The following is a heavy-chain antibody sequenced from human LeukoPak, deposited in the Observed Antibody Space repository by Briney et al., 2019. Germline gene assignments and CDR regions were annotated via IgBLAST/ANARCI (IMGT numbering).Heavy chain of an antibody. Sequence: GRSLRLSCAASGFTFSSYAMHWVRQAPGKGLEWVAVISYDGSNKYYADSVKGRFTISRDNSKNTLYLQMNSLRAEDTAVDYCARDPSITMVRGVIGEYYFDYWGQGTLVTVSS. D-gene: IGHD3-10*01. CDR1: GFTFSSYA. CDR3: ARDPSITMVRGVIGEYYFDY. CDR2: ISYDGSNK. V-gene: IGHV3-30-3*01. J-gene: IGHJ4*02.